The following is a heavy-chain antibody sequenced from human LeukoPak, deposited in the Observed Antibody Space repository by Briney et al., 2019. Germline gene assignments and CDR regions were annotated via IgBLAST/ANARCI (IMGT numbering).Heavy chain of an antibody. CDR3: ARGRGSGSYYAFDI. D-gene: IGHD3-10*01. CDR1: GYTFPHYY. J-gene: IGHJ3*02. V-gene: IGHV1-2*02. Sequence: ASVKVSCKASGYTFPHYYMHWVRQAPGQGLEWMRWLDPNSGDRNYAQKFQGRVTMTRDTSISTAYMELSRLKSDDTALYYCARGRGSGSYYAFDIWGQGTMVTVSS. CDR2: LDPNSGDR.